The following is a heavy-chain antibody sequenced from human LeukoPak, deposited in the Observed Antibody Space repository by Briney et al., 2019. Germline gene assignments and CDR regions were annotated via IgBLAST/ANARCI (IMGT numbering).Heavy chain of an antibody. CDR2: IYTSGST. D-gene: IGHD3-22*01. CDR3: AREPYYYDSSGYYWPDAFVI. V-gene: IGHV4-61*02. J-gene: IGHJ3*02. Sequence: SQTLSLTCTVSGGSISSGSYYWSWIRQPAGKGLEWIGRIYTSGSTNYNPSLKSRVTISVDTSKNQFSLKLSSVTAADTAVYYCAREPYYYDSSGYYWPDAFVIRGQGTMVTVSS. CDR1: GGSISSGSYY.